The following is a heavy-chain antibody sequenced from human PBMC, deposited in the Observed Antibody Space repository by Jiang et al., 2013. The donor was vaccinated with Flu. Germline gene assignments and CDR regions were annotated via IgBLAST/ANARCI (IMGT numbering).Heavy chain of an antibody. CDR2: ISAHDGYT. CDR3: ARSMLDSTVIDY. Sequence: EWMGWISAHDGYTNFAQKFQGRVTMTTDTSTSTAYMELRSLRSDDTAVYYCARSMLDSTVIDYWGQGTLVTVSS. V-gene: IGHV1-18*01. J-gene: IGHJ4*02. D-gene: IGHD2-8*01.